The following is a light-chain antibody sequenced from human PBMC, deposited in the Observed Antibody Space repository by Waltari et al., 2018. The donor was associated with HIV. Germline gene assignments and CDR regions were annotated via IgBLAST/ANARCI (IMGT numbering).Light chain of an antibody. Sequence: IELTQSPSTLSASVGDRVTITCRASQSISSHLAWYQQRPGKAPNLLIYKASNLESGVPSRFSGSGSDTEFSLTISSLHPDDFATYFCQQYYSYSRTFGQGTKL. V-gene: IGKV1-5*03. J-gene: IGKJ2*01. CDR1: QSISSH. CDR2: KAS. CDR3: QQYYSYSRT.